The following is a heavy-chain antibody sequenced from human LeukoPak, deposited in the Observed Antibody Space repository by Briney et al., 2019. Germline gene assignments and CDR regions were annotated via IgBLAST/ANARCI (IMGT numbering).Heavy chain of an antibody. CDR3: TKSDHFDY. Sequence: PGRSLRLSCVASGFTFSSYGMHWVRQAPGKGLEWVSYISSSGSTIYYADSVKGRFTISRDNAKNTLYLQMNSLRAEDTAVYYCTKSDHFDYWGQGTLVTVSS. J-gene: IGHJ4*02. V-gene: IGHV3-48*04. CDR2: ISSSGSTI. CDR1: GFTFSSYG. D-gene: IGHD2-21*02.